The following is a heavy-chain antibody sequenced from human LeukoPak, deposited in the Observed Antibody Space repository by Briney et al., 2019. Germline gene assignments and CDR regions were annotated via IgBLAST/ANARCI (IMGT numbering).Heavy chain of an antibody. Sequence: GGSLRLSCTASGFTFSSYAMSWVRQAPGKGLEWVSSISSSSSYIYYADSVKGRFTISRDNAKNSLYLQMNSLRAEDTAVYYCARGVGGYSGSYYDFDYWGQGTLVTVSS. D-gene: IGHD1-26*01. CDR2: ISSSSSYI. CDR1: GFTFSSYA. J-gene: IGHJ4*02. CDR3: ARGVGGYSGSYYDFDY. V-gene: IGHV3-21*01.